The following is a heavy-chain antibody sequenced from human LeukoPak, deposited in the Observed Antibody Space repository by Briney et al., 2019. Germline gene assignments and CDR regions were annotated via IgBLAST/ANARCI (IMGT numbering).Heavy chain of an antibody. J-gene: IGHJ4*02. CDR3: ARDPGGDSIDNPHLEYDY. D-gene: IGHD3-10*01. V-gene: IGHV3-21*01. CDR1: GFTFSSYG. CDR2: ISRSGSSI. Sequence: GGSLRLSCAASGFTFSSYGMNWVRQAPGKGLEWVSSISRSGSSIYYADSVKGRFTMSRDNAKNSLYLQMNSLRAEDTAVYYCARDPGGDSIDNPHLEYDYWGQGTLSPSPQ.